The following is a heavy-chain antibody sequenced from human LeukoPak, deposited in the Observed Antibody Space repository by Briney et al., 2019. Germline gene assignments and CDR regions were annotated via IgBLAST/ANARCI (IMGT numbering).Heavy chain of an antibody. CDR1: GGSITSSSYY. CDR2: IYYSGST. D-gene: IGHD2-15*01. CDR3: ARDRGVVAATVWFDP. V-gene: IGHV4-61*01. J-gene: IGHJ5*02. Sequence: SETLSLTCTVSGGSITSSSYYWGWIRQPPGKGLEWIGYIYYSGSTNYNPSLKSRVTISVDTSKNQFSLKLSSVTAADTAVYYCARDRGVVAATVWFDPWGQGTLVTVSS.